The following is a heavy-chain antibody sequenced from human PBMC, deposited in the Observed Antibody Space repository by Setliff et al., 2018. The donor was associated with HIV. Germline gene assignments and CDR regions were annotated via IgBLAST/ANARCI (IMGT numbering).Heavy chain of an antibody. CDR2: IYPSGGT. D-gene: IGHD2-15*01. CDR3: ARVFPPIRGAPFGTPPGAFDI. J-gene: IGHJ3*02. V-gene: IGHV4-4*07. Sequence: PSETLSLTCSVFGDSMSPYYWSWIRQSASKGLEWIGRIYPSGGTIYNPSLRSRVTLSVDTSQNQFSLRLTSVTAADTAIYYCARVFPPIRGAPFGTPPGAFDIWGQGTMVTVS. CDR1: GDSMSPYY.